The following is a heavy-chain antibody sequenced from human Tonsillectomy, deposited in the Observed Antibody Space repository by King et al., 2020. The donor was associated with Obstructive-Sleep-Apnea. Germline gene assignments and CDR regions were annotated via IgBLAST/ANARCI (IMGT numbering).Heavy chain of an antibody. D-gene: IGHD6-13*01. CDR3: ARDYSSSWYPFDY. J-gene: IGHJ4*02. Sequence: QLQESGPGLVNPSQTLSLTCTVSGGSISSGGYYWSWIRQHPGKGLEWIGYIYYSGSTYYNPSLKSRVTISVDTSKNQFSLKLSSATAADTAVYYCARDYSSSWYPFDYWGQGTLVTVSS. CDR1: GGSISSGGYY. CDR2: IYYSGST. V-gene: IGHV4-31*03.